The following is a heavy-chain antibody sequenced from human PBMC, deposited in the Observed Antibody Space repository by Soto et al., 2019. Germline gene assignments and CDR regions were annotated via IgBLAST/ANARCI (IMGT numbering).Heavy chain of an antibody. J-gene: IGHJ6*02. CDR1: GYSFTKYH. Sequence: SVKVSCKASGYSFTKYHMHWVRQAPGQGLEWMGGIIPIFGSANYAQKFQGRVTITADESTSTAYMDLSSLRSEDTAVYYCARDLKRYYDSSGYGYYYYGMDVWGQGTTVTVSS. CDR3: ARDLKRYYDSSGYGYYYYGMDV. V-gene: IGHV1-69*13. CDR2: IIPIFGSA. D-gene: IGHD3-22*01.